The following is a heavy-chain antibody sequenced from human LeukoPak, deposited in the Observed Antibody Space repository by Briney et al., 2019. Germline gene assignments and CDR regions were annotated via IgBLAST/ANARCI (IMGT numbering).Heavy chain of an antibody. D-gene: IGHD4-11*01. CDR3: ARFRTLTTHFDY. J-gene: IGHJ4*02. V-gene: IGHV4-59*05. Sequence: GSLRLSCAASGFTFSSYGMNWVRQAPGKGLEWIGTIYYSGSTYYNPSLKSRVTISVDTSKNQFSLKLSSVTAADTAVYYCARFRTLTTHFDYWGQGTLVTVSS. CDR1: GFTFSSYG. CDR2: IYYSGST.